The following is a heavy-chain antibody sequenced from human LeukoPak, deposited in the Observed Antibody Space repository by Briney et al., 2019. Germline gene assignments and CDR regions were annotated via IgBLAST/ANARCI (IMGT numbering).Heavy chain of an antibody. CDR2: ISYDGSNT. CDR3: ARAPPNTSDY. Sequence: GGSLRLSCAASGFTFSSYAMHWVRQAPGKGLEWVAVISYDGSNTFYAVAVKGRFTISRDNSKNTLYLQMSSLRAEDTAVYYCARAPPNTSDYWGQGTLVTVSS. J-gene: IGHJ4*02. CDR1: GFTFSSYA. V-gene: IGHV3-30-3*01.